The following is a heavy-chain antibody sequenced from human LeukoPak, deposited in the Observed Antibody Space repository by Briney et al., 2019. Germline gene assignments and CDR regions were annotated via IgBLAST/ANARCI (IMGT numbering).Heavy chain of an antibody. D-gene: IGHD4-17*01. CDR2: INPNSGGT. CDR3: ARGSGRARTTVTTFDY. V-gene: IGHV1-2*02. Sequence: ASVKVSCKASGYTFTGYYMHWVRQAPGQGLEWMGWINPNSGGTNYAQKFQGRVTMTRDTSISTAYVELSRLRSDDTAVYYCARGSGRARTTVTTFDYWGQGTLVTVSS. CDR1: GYTFTGYY. J-gene: IGHJ4*02.